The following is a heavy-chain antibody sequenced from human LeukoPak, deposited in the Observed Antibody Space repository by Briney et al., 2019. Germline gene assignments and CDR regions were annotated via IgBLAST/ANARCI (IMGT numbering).Heavy chain of an antibody. Sequence: SSETLSLTCTVSGGSLSTYYWTWLRQSPGKGLEWIVYIYYSGSTNYNPSLKSRVTMSVDTSKNQLSLKLNSVTAADTAVYYCARDRLGLPVDYWGRGTLVTVSS. V-gene: IGHV4-59*13. CDR2: IYYSGST. D-gene: IGHD5-18*01. CDR1: GGSLSTYY. CDR3: ARDRLGLPVDY. J-gene: IGHJ4*02.